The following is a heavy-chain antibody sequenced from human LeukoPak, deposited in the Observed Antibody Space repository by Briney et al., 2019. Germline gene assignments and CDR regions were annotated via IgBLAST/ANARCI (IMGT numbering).Heavy chain of an antibody. CDR2: INPSGGST. J-gene: IGHJ4*02. V-gene: IGHV1-46*01. Sequence: GASVKVSCKASGYTSTSYYMHWVRQAPGQGLEWMGIINPSGGSTSYAQKFQGRVTMTRDTSTSTVYMELSSLRSEDTAVYYCARDQNYYDSSGYYPYWGQGTLVTVSS. D-gene: IGHD3-22*01. CDR3: ARDQNYYDSSGYYPY. CDR1: GYTSTSYY.